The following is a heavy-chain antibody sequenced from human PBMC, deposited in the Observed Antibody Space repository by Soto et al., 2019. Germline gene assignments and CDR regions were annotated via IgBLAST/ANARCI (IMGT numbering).Heavy chain of an antibody. CDR1: NYRFTTYG. V-gene: IGHV1-18*01. CDR3: ERDEGIELAYQEAVDI. D-gene: IGHD6-19*01. Sequence: QVQLVQSGAEVKKPGASVKVSCKASNYRFTTYGITWVRQAPGQGLEWMGWISAYNGDTKYAQILQGRVTMTTDTSTSTGDRELSSLRSVDTAVYFGERDEGIELAYQEAVDIWGQGTLVTVSS. CDR2: ISAYNGDT. J-gene: IGHJ3*02.